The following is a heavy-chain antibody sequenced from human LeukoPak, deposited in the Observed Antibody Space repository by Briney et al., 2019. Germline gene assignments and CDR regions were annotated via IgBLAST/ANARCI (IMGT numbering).Heavy chain of an antibody. J-gene: IGHJ4*02. CDR1: GFTFTEYW. CDR3: VRDGYTGSYYDY. CDR2: IKTDGSEK. D-gene: IGHD1-26*01. V-gene: IGHV3-7*05. Sequence: GGSLRLSCVASGFTFTEYWMSWVRQAPGKGLEWLANIKTDGSEKDYVDSVKGRFTISRDNAKTSLYLQMNSLRAEDTAVYYCVRDGYTGSYYDYWGQGTLVTVSS.